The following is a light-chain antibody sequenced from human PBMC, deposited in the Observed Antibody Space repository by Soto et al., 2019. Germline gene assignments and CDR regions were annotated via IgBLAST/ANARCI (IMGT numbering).Light chain of an antibody. Sequence: DIQMTQSPSTLSASVGDRVTITCRASQSIDSWLAWYQHKPGKAPKLLIYKASSLESGVPSRFSGSGSGTELSLTISSLQPDDFATYYCQHYDSYPWTFGQGTKVEIK. V-gene: IGKV1-5*03. CDR2: KAS. CDR3: QHYDSYPWT. J-gene: IGKJ1*01. CDR1: QSIDSW.